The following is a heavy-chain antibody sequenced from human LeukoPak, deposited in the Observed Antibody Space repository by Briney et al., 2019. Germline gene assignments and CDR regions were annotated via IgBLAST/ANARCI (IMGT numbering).Heavy chain of an antibody. J-gene: IGHJ3*02. Sequence: GGSLRLSCAASGFTFSGSAMHWVRQASGKGLEWVGRIRRKTDSYATAYAASVKGSFTISRDDSKNTAYLQMNSLKTDDTAVYYCTRESWPNVFDIWGQGTMVTVSS. CDR1: GFTFSGSA. CDR2: IRRKTDSYAT. CDR3: TRESWPNVFDI. V-gene: IGHV3-73*01.